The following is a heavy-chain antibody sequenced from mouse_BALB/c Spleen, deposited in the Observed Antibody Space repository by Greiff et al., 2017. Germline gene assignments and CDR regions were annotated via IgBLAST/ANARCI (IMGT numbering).Heavy chain of an antibody. Sequence: EVQRVESGGGLVQPGGSRKLSCAASGFTFCSFGMHWVRQAPDKGLEWVVYISSGGSYTYYTDSVKGRFTISRDNAKNTLYLQKSSVKSEDTAVNYCARHDDGDYWGQGTTLTVSS. CDR1: GFTFCSFG. V-gene: IGHV5-6*01. CDR3: ARHDDGDY. D-gene: IGHD1-2*01. J-gene: IGHJ2*01. CDR2: ISSGGSYT.